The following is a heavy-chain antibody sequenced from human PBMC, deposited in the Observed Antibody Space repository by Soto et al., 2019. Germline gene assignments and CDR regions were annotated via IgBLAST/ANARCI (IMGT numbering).Heavy chain of an antibody. CDR3: ARVPTMVRGVISGDDYFDL. D-gene: IGHD3-10*01. J-gene: IGHJ4*02. CDR1: GGSFSGYY. V-gene: IGHV4-34*01. Sequence: SETLSLTCAVYGGSFSGYYWNWIRQPPGKGLEWIGEINHSGSTNYNPSLKSRVTISVDTSKNQFSLKLTSVTAADTAVYYCARVPTMVRGVISGDDYFDLWGQGTPVTVSS. CDR2: INHSGST.